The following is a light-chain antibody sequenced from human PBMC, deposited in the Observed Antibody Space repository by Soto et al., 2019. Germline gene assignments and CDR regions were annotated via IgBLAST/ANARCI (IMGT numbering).Light chain of an antibody. CDR2: EVS. Sequence: QSALTQPASVSGSPGQSITISCTGTSSDVGGYNYVSWYQQYPGKAPKLMIYEVSNRPSGVSNRLSGSKSGNTASLTISGLQAEDEADYYCGSYTSSSTLVFGGGTQLTVL. CDR3: GSYTSSSTLV. CDR1: SSDVGGYNY. J-gene: IGLJ3*02. V-gene: IGLV2-14*01.